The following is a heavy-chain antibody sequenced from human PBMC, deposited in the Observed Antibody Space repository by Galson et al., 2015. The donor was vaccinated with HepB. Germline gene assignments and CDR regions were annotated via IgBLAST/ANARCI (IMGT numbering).Heavy chain of an antibody. CDR1: GFTVYSNY. D-gene: IGHD3-10*01. CDR3: ARLGGYIGSGKDDSKSGFVGDV. CDR2: VYSGLSK. V-gene: IGHV3-66*04. J-gene: IGHJ6*02. Sequence: SLRLSCAASGFTVYSNYMSWVRQAPGKGLEWVSVVYSGLSKYYADSEEGRFSISRDNSKNTVYLQMNSLRAEDAAVYYCARLGGYIGSGKDDSKSGFVGDVWGQGTTVTVSS.